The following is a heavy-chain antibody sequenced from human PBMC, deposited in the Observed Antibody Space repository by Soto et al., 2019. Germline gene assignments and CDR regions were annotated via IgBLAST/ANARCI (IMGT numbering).Heavy chain of an antibody. Sequence: GGSLRLSCAASGFTFSSYSMNWVRQAPGKGLEWVSYISSSSSTIYYADSVKGRFTISRDNAKNSLYLQMNSLRAEDTAVYYCARDLIRLGQLEPVPGYYYYMDVWGKGTTVTVSS. CDR1: GFTFSSYS. CDR3: ARDLIRLGQLEPVPGYYYYMDV. CDR2: ISSSSSTI. D-gene: IGHD1-1*01. V-gene: IGHV3-48*01. J-gene: IGHJ6*03.